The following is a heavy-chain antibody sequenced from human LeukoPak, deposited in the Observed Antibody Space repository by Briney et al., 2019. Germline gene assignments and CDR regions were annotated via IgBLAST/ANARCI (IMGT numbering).Heavy chain of an antibody. J-gene: IGHJ3*02. CDR1: GFTFSSYG. V-gene: IGHV3-33*01. CDR3: AREGSSIVVVVAAIDAFDI. CDR2: IWYDGSNK. D-gene: IGHD2-15*01. Sequence: GGSLRLSCAASGFTFSSYGMHWVRQAPGKGLEWVAVIWYDGSNKYYADSVKGRFTISRDNSKNTLYLQMNSLRAEDTAVYYCAREGSSIVVVVAAIDAFDIWGQGTMVTVSS.